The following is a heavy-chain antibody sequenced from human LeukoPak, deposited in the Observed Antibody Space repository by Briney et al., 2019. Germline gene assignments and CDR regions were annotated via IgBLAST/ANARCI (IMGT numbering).Heavy chain of an antibody. CDR2: IYSGGST. CDR3: ARDRSIVGATGFDY. Sequence: GGSLRLSCAASGFTVSSNYMSWVRQAPGKGLEWVSVIYSGGSTYYADSVKGRFTISRDNSKNTLYLQMNSLRAEDTAVYYCARDRSIVGATGFDYWGQGTLVTVSS. CDR1: GFTVSSNY. D-gene: IGHD1-26*01. J-gene: IGHJ4*02. V-gene: IGHV3-66*01.